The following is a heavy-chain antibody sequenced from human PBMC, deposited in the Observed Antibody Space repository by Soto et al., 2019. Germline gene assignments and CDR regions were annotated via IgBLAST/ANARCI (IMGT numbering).Heavy chain of an antibody. V-gene: IGHV1-46*01. Sequence: ASVKVSCKASGYTFTSYYMHWVRQAPGQGLEWMGIINPSGGSTSYAQKFQGRVTMTRDTSTSTVYMELSSLRSEDTAVYYCAREEYGGSPYYDSSGYFLGLDYWGQGTLVTVSS. CDR3: AREEYGGSPYYDSSGYFLGLDY. CDR1: GYTFTSYY. D-gene: IGHD3-22*01. J-gene: IGHJ4*02. CDR2: INPSGGST.